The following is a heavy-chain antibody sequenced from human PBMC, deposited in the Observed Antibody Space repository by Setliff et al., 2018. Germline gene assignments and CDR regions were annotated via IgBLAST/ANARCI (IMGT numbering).Heavy chain of an antibody. D-gene: IGHD6-19*01. V-gene: IGHV3-33*06. J-gene: IGHJ4*02. CDR2: IWFDGSNK. CDR1: GFTFRDYG. CDR3: AKNHLAGTPHVYFDY. Sequence: GSLRLSCAASGFTFRDYGMHWVRQAPGKGLEWVAVIWFDGSNKYYADSLKGRFTISRDNSKNTLYLQMNSLRAEDTAVYYCAKNHLAGTPHVYFDYWGQGTLVTVSS.